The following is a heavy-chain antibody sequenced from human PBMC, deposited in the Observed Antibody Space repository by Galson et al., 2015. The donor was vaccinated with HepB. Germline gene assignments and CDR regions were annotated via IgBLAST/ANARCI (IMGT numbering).Heavy chain of an antibody. V-gene: IGHV1-18*01. CDR3: ARVGWLQPLFDY. D-gene: IGHD5-24*01. CDR1: GYTFPSYG. CDR2: INPYNGNT. J-gene: IGHJ4*02. Sequence: SVKVSCKASGYTFPSYGISWVRQAPGQGLEWMGWINPYNGNTTYAQKLQGRVTMTTDTSPSTVYMELRSLRSDDTAVYYCARVGWLQPLFDYWGQGTLVTVSS.